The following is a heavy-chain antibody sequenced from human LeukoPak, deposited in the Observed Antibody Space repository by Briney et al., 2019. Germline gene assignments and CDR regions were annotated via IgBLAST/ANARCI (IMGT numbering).Heavy chain of an antibody. D-gene: IGHD1-26*01. CDR2: INHSGST. Sequence: KPSETLSLTCAVYGGSFSGYYWSWIRQPPGKGLEWIGEINHSGSTNYNPSLKSRVTISVDTSKNQFSLKLSSVTAADTAVYYCAREPRWELLRIRAFDIWGQGTMVTVSS. J-gene: IGHJ3*02. CDR3: AREPRWELLRIRAFDI. V-gene: IGHV4-34*01. CDR1: GGSFSGYY.